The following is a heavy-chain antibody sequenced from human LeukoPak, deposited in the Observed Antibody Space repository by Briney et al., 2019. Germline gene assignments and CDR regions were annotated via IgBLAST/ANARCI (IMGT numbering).Heavy chain of an antibody. V-gene: IGHV4-59*12. CDR3: ARALGYCSGGSCGGAWFDP. D-gene: IGHD2-15*01. J-gene: IGHJ5*02. Sequence: SETLSLTCAVYGGSFSSYYWSWIRQPPGKGLEWIGYIYYSGSTNYNPSLKSRVTISVDTSKNQFSLKLSSVTAADTAVYYCARALGYCSGGSCGGAWFDPWGQGTLVTVSS. CDR1: GGSFSSYY. CDR2: IYYSGST.